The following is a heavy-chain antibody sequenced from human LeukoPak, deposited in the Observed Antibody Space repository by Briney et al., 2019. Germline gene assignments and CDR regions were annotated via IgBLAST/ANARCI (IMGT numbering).Heavy chain of an antibody. Sequence: PSETLSLTCTVSGGSISSYHWSWIRQPPGKGLQWIGFIYSSGSTNYNPSLKSRVTISLDTSKNQFSLRVSSVTAADTAVYYCARRRDGYNKGGYAFDIWGQGTMVTVSS. J-gene: IGHJ3*02. CDR3: ARRRDGYNKGGYAFDI. CDR1: GGSISSYH. CDR2: IYSSGST. V-gene: IGHV4-59*08. D-gene: IGHD5-24*01.